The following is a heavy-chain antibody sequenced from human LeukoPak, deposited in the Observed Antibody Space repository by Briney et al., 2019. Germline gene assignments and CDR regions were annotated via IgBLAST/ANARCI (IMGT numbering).Heavy chain of an antibody. CDR2: ISGSGGST. Sequence: GGSLRLSCAASGFTFSSYAMSWGRQAPGKGGEWGSAISGSGGSTYYADSVKGRFTISRDNSNNTLYPQMNSLRAEDTAVYYCAKDLAATYYYYYGMDVWGQGTTVTVSS. J-gene: IGHJ6*02. D-gene: IGHD2-15*01. CDR3: AKDLAATYYYYYGMDV. CDR1: GFTFSSYA. V-gene: IGHV3-23*01.